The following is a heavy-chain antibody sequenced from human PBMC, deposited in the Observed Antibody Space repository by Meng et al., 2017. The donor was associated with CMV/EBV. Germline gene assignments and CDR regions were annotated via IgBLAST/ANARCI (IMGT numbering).Heavy chain of an antibody. CDR2: IYSGGST. CDR3: ASGTAMELGFDY. V-gene: IGHV3-53*01. J-gene: IGHJ4*02. Sequence: GGSLRLSCAASGFTVSSNYMSWVRQAPGKGLEWVSVIYSGGSTYYADSVKGRFTISRDNSKNTLYLQMSSLRAEDTAVYYCASGTAMELGFDYWGQGTLVTVSS. D-gene: IGHD5-18*01. CDR1: GFTVSSNY.